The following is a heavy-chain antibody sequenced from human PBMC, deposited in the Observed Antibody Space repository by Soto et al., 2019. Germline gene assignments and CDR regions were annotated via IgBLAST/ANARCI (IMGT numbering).Heavy chain of an antibody. D-gene: IGHD2-2*01. J-gene: IGHJ6*02. V-gene: IGHV1-18*01. CDR3: ARDLLGHCSSTSCYEGRYYYGMDV. CDR2: ISAYNGNT. Sequence: GASVKVSCKASGYTFTSYGISWVRQAPGQGLEWMGWISAYNGNTNYAQKLQGRVTMTTDTSTSTAYMELRSLRSEDTAVYYCARDLLGHCSSTSCYEGRYYYGMDVWGQGTTVTVSS. CDR1: GYTFTSYG.